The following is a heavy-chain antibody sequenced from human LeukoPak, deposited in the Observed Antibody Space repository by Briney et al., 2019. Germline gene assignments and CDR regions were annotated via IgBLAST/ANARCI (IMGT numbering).Heavy chain of an antibody. Sequence: PSETLSLTCTVAGGSISSYYWSWIRRPPGKGLEWIGYIYYSGSTNYNPSLKSRVTISVDTSKNQFSLKLSSVTAADTAVYYCARQEVGVTPWHFDYWGQGTLVTVSS. J-gene: IGHJ4*02. CDR2: IYYSGST. CDR3: ARQEVGVTPWHFDY. V-gene: IGHV4-59*08. CDR1: GGSISSYY. D-gene: IGHD2-21*02.